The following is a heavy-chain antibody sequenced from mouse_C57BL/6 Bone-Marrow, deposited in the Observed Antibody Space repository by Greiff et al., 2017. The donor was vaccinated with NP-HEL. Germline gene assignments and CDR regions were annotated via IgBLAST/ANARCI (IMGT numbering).Heavy chain of an antibody. Sequence: EVKLMESGGGLVQPGGSLSLSCAASGFTFTDYYMSWVRQPPGKALEWLGFIRNNANGYTTEYSASVKGRFTISRDNSQSILYLQMNALRAEDSATYYCARSSFAYWGQGTLVTVSA. J-gene: IGHJ3*01. D-gene: IGHD6-1*01. CDR1: GFTFTDYY. V-gene: IGHV7-3*01. CDR3: ARSSFAY. CDR2: IRNNANGYTT.